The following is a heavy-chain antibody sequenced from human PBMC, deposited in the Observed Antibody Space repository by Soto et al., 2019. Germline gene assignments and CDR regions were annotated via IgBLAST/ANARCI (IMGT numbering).Heavy chain of an antibody. CDR3: ARGPESRSTAYFDY. CDR1: GFPFTDYG. V-gene: IGHV1-18*01. D-gene: IGHD2-2*01. Sequence: ASVKVSCKASGFPFTDYGFTWVRQAPGEGLEWMGWISAYTGNTNYAQKVQGRVTMSTDTSTSIAYLELRSLRSDDTAVYYCARGPESRSTAYFDYWGQGTLVTASS. CDR2: ISAYTGNT. J-gene: IGHJ4*02.